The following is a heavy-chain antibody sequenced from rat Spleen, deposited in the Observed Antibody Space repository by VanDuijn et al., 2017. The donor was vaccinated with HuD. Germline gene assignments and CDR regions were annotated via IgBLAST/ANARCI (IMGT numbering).Heavy chain of an antibody. Sequence: QVQLKESGPGLMQPSETLSLTCTVSGFSLTSYSVHWVRQHSGKSLEWMGRMWSDGDTSYNSAFTSRLSISRDTSKNQVFLKMNSLQTEDTGTYYCASGGWYNSWFAFWGQGTLVTVSS. D-gene: IGHD1-5*01. CDR1: GFSLTSYS. J-gene: IGHJ3*01. V-gene: IGHV2S18*01. CDR3: ASGGWYNSWFAF. CDR2: MWSDGDT.